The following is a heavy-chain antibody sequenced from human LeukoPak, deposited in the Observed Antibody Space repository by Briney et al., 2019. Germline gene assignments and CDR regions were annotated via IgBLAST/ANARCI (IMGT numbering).Heavy chain of an antibody. Sequence: GGPLRLSCAASGFTFSSYAMHWVRQAPDKGLEWVSVISHDGSNKYYADFVKGRFSISRDNSKNTLYLQMNGLRAEETAMYYCATPYTSGWSLYFDNWGQGTLVTVSS. V-gene: IGHV3-30-3*01. CDR1: GFTFSSYA. CDR2: ISHDGSNK. CDR3: ATPYTSGWSLYFDN. D-gene: IGHD6-19*01. J-gene: IGHJ4*02.